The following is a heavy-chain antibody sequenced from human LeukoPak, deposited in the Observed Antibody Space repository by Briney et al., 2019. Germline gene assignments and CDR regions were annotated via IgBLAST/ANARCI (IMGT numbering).Heavy chain of an antibody. CDR3: ARDAYRNCSSATCYWFDP. CDR2: VIPIFRTA. V-gene: IGHV1-69*13. CDR1: GGTFSSYA. D-gene: IGHD2-2*01. J-gene: IGHJ5*02. Sequence: ASVKVSCKASGGTFSSYAISWVRQAPGQGLEWMGGVIPIFRTAKYAQKFQGRVTITADESTSTTYMELSSLRSEDTAVYYCARDAYRNCSSATCYWFDPWGQGTLVTVSS.